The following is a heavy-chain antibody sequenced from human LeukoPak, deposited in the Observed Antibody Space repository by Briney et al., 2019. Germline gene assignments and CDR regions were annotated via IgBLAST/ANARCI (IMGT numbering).Heavy chain of an antibody. D-gene: IGHD2-21*02. Sequence: SETLSLTCTVSGGSVTSSGYCWSWIRQHPGKGLEWVGYIYYSGSTHYNPSLKSRVTISVDTSKNQFSLKLSSVTAADTAIYYCASKYNDYYNYYYYMEVWGKGTSVTVSS. J-gene: IGHJ6*03. CDR1: GGSVTSSGYC. CDR2: IYYSGST. V-gene: IGHV4-31*03. CDR3: ASKYNDYYNYYYYMEV.